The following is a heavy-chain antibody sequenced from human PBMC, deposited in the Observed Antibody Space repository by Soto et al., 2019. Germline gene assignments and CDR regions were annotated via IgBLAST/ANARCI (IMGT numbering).Heavy chain of an antibody. V-gene: IGHV3-21*01. Sequence: GGSLRLACAASGFAFSTYSMNWVRQAPGKGLEWVSSISNSPSYIYYADSVKGRFTISRDNAKNSLYLQMNSLRDDDTAVYYCARDQSDTAMVKFFYYYRMDVWGQGTTVTVSS. CDR1: GFAFSTYS. J-gene: IGHJ6*02. D-gene: IGHD5-18*01. CDR3: ARDQSDTAMVKFFYYYRMDV. CDR2: ISNSPSYI.